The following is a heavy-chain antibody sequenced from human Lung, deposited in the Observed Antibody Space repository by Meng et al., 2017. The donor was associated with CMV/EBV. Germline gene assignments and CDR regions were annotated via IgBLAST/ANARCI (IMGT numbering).Heavy chain of an antibody. J-gene: IGHJ6*02. D-gene: IGHD6-25*01. CDR1: GFXFDDYT. Sequence: GGSXRLXCAASGFXFDDYTMHWVRQAPGKGLEWVSLISWDGGSTYYADSVKGRFTISRDNSKNSLYLQMNSLRTEDTALYYCAKYLAAAGQLYYYYGMDVXGQGXTVTVSS. V-gene: IGHV3-43*01. CDR3: AKYLAAAGQLYYYYGMDV. CDR2: ISWDGGST.